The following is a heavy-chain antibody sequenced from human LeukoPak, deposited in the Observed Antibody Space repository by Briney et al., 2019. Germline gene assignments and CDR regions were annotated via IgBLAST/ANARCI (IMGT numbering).Heavy chain of an antibody. J-gene: IGHJ4*02. Sequence: GGSLRLSCAASGFSFSNHWMTWVRQAPGKGLEWVANIKPDGSQQYYVDSMKGRFTISRDNAKNSLYLQMNSLRAEDTAVYYCARHGPSYYFDHWGQGTLVTVSS. CDR1: GFSFSNHW. V-gene: IGHV3-7*03. CDR3: ARHGPSYYFDH. CDR2: IKPDGSQQ. D-gene: IGHD3-16*01.